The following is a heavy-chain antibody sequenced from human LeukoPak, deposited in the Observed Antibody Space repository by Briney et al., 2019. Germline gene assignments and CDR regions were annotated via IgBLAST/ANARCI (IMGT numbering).Heavy chain of an antibody. D-gene: IGHD1-1*01. CDR3: ARGKEREPFDF. J-gene: IGHJ4*02. CDR2: IFTYNGDT. CDR1: GYTFISYG. Sequence: ASVKVSCKASGYTFISYGISRVRQAPGQGLEWVGWIFTYNGDTKYEKKFQGRVTMTTGSSTNTVYLELRSLGSDDTAVYYCARGKEREPFDFWGQGTLVTVSS. V-gene: IGHV1-18*01.